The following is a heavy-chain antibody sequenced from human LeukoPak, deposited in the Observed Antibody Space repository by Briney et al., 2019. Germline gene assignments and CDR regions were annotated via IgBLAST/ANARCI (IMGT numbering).Heavy chain of an antibody. J-gene: IGHJ4*02. V-gene: IGHV4-59*01. CDR1: GGSIRGYY. D-gene: IGHD5-18*01. CDR2: ISYTGSA. CDR3: ARDKQPGDY. Sequence: PSETLSLTCTVSGGSIRGYYWHWIRQPPGKGLEWIGYISYTGSADYNPSLKSRVTISVDTSKNQFSLKLTSLTAADTAVYYCARDKQPGDYWGQGTLVTVSS.